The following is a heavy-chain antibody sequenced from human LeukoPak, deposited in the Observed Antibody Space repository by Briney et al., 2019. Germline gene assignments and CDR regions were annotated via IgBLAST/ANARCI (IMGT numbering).Heavy chain of an antibody. J-gene: IGHJ6*03. V-gene: IGHV1-69*04. CDR1: GGTFSSYA. D-gene: IGHD5-18*01. CDR3: ARGPRSRIQLWYYYYYYYYMDV. Sequence: SVKVSCKASGGTFSSYAISWVRQAPGQGLEWMGRIIPILGIANYAQKFQGRVTITADKSTSTAYMELSSLRSEDTAVYYCARGPRSRIQLWYYYYYYYYMDVWGKGTTVTVSS. CDR2: IIPILGIA.